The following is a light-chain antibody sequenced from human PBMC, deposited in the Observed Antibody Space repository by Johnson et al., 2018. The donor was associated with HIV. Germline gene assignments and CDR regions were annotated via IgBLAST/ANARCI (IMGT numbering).Light chain of an antibody. CDR1: SSNIGNHY. J-gene: IGLJ1*01. CDR2: AKN. CDR3: GTWDSSLRVGF. Sequence: QSALTQPPSVSAAPGQKVTISCSGSSSNIGNHYVSWYRHLPGTAPKLLISAKNKRPSGIPDRFSGSKSGTSATLGITGLQSGDEADYYCGTWDSSLRVGFLGTGTKVTVL. V-gene: IGLV1-51*01.